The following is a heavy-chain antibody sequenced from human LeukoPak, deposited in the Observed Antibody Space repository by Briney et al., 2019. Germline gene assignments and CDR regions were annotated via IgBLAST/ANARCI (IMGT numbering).Heavy chain of an antibody. CDR1: GYTFTSYG. D-gene: IGHD2-15*01. J-gene: IGHJ6*02. CDR3: AGKRGALLYYYGMDV. Sequence: GASVKVSCKASGYTFTSYGVSWVRQAPGQGLEWMGWISAYNGNTNYAQKLQGRVTMTTDTSTSTAYMELRSLRSDDTAVYYCAGKRGALLYYYGMDVWGQGTTVTVSS. CDR2: ISAYNGNT. V-gene: IGHV1-18*01.